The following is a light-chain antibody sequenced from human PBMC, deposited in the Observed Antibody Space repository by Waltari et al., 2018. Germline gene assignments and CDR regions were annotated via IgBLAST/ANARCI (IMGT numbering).Light chain of an antibody. CDR3: QQFYETPLT. J-gene: IGKJ4*01. V-gene: IGKV4-1*01. CDR2: WAS. CDR1: LSPLYSSNNKNY. Sequence: DIVMTQSTDSLAVSLGGRATVSCKSSLSPLYSSNNKNYVAWYQQKTGQPPKVLIHWASTRASGGPDRFSGSGSGTDFTLTISSVQADDVAVYYCQQFYETPLTFGGGTKVEIK.